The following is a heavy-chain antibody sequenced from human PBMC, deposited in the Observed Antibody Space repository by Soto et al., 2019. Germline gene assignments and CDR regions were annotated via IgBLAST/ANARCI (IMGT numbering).Heavy chain of an antibody. Sequence: SETLSLTCTVSGGSISSSSCYWGWIRQPPGKGLEWIGSIYYSGSTYYNPSLKSRVTISVDTSKNQFSLKLSSVTAADTAVYYCARHLGYYGSGSYYFDYWGQGTLVTVSS. J-gene: IGHJ4*02. D-gene: IGHD3-10*01. V-gene: IGHV4-39*01. CDR1: GGSISSSSCY. CDR2: IYYSGST. CDR3: ARHLGYYGSGSYYFDY.